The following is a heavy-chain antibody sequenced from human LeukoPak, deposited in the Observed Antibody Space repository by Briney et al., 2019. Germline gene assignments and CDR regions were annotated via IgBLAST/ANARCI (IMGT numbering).Heavy chain of an antibody. CDR3: ARALYSSSWYVY. CDR1: GGSFSGYY. V-gene: IGHV4-34*01. CDR2: INHSGST. J-gene: IGHJ4*02. D-gene: IGHD6-13*01. Sequence: SETLSLTCAVYGGSFSGYYWSWIRQPPGKGLEWIGEINHSGSTNYNPSLKSRVTISVDTSKNQFSLKLSSVTAADTAVYYCARALYSSSWYVYWGQGTLVTVST.